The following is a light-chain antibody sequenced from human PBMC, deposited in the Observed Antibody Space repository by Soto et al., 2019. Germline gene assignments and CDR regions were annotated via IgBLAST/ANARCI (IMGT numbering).Light chain of an antibody. CDR3: QQYNNWPFS. V-gene: IGKV3-15*01. CDR2: DVS. Sequence: EILMTQAPGTLSVSPCEIATVSRMAGQGVTTDFAWYQQKSGQSPRLLIYDVSIRATGVPARFSGTGSETDFTLTISGLQSEDSAVYFCQQYNNWPFSFGQGTRLEN. J-gene: IGKJ5*01. CDR1: QGVTTD.